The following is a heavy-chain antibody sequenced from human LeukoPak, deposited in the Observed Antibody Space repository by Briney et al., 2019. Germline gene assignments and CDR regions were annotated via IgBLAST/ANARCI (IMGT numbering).Heavy chain of an antibody. J-gene: IGHJ5*01. D-gene: IGHD6-19*01. CDR3: ARGSGWLGS. CDR1: GASIRSSY. CDR2: IHHSGDT. V-gene: IGHV4-59*08. Sequence: SETLSLTCSVSGASIRSSYWTWIRQPPGKGLEWIGKIHHSGDTNHNPSLKSRVTVSLDTSRSQFSLRLSSVTAADTAVYYCARGSGWLGSWGQGTLATVSS.